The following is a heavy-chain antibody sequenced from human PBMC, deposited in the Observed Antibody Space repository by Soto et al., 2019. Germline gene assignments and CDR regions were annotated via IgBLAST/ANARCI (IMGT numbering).Heavy chain of an antibody. V-gene: IGHV1-18*04. Sequence: RASVKVSCKASGYTFTSYGISWVRQAPGQGLEWMGWVSANNGHTNYAQNLQGRVSMTTDTSTSTAYMELRGLTFDDTAVYYCARDIESVTAKHFFYYYAMDVWGQGTTGTSP. J-gene: IGHJ6*02. D-gene: IGHD2-8*01. CDR3: ARDIESVTAKHFFYYYAMDV. CDR1: GYTFTSYG. CDR2: VSANNGHT.